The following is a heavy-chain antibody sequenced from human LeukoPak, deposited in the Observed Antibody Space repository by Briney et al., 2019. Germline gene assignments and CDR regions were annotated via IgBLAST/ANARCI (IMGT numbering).Heavy chain of an antibody. Sequence: ASVKVSCKSSGYTLTGYYMHWVRQAPGQGLEWMGWIKPNSGGTNYAQKFQGRVTMTRDTSISTAYMELSRLRSADTAVYYCARGDYGDYGVFDYWGQGTLVTVSS. CDR1: GYTLTGYY. D-gene: IGHD4-17*01. J-gene: IGHJ4*02. CDR2: IKPNSGGT. CDR3: ARGDYGDYGVFDY. V-gene: IGHV1-2*02.